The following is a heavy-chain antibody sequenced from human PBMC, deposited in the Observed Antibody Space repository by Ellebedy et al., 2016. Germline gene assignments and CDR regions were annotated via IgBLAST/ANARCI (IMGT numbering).Heavy chain of an antibody. CDR1: GFTFSNYW. V-gene: IGHV3-7*01. CDR2: IKQDGSRE. Sequence: GESLKISCAASGFTFSNYWMSWVRQAPGKGLEWVANIKQDGSREYYVDSVKGRFTVSRDNSKNTLYLQMDSLRAEDTAVYYCAKVGGSGFWGQGTLLTVSS. J-gene: IGHJ1*01. CDR3: AKVGGSGF. D-gene: IGHD3-3*01.